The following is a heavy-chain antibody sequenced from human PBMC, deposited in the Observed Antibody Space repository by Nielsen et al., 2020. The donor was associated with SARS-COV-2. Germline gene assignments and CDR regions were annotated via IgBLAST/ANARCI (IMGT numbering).Heavy chain of an antibody. D-gene: IGHD1-26*01. CDR3: AKVSAIIVGATTDY. Sequence: GGSLRLSCAASGFTFSSYAMSWVRQAPGKGLEWVSAISGSGGSTYYADSVKGRFTISRDNSKNTLYLQMISLRAEDTAVYYCAKVSAIIVGATTDYWGQGTLVTVSS. CDR2: ISGSGGST. CDR1: GFTFSSYA. J-gene: IGHJ4*02. V-gene: IGHV3-23*01.